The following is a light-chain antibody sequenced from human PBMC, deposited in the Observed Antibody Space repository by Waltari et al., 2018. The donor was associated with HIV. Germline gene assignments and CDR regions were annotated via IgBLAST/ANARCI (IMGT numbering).Light chain of an antibody. J-gene: IGKJ3*01. CDR3: QQTYSIPFT. CDR1: QSIRSF. CDR2: AAS. Sequence: DLQMTQSPSSLSASVGDRITISCRASQSIRSFLNWYRQKPGKAPKLLIYAASSLQSGVPSRFSGGGSGTGFTLTISSLQPEDFATYYCQQTYSIPFTFGPGTRVDIK. V-gene: IGKV1-39*01.